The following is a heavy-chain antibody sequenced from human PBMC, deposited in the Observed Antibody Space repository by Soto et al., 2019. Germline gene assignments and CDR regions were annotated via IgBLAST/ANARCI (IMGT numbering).Heavy chain of an antibody. Sequence: EVQLVESGGGLVQPGGSLRLTCVASGFPFSIYSMNWVRQAPGKGLEWSSYITSDTNTIKYTDSVKGRFTIPRDNAKNLVYQQMNSLRDEDTAVYFCARSVEGHFDYWGQGTVVTVSS. D-gene: IGHD6-19*01. CDR3: ARSVEGHFDY. V-gene: IGHV3-48*02. CDR2: ITSDTNTI. CDR1: GFPFSIYS. J-gene: IGHJ4*02.